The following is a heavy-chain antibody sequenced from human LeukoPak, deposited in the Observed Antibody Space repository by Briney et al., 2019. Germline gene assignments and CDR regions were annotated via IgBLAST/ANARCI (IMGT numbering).Heavy chain of an antibody. CDR2: IKHSGST. J-gene: IGHJ3*02. Sequence: SETLSHTCAVYGGSFSGYYWSWIRQPPGKGLESIGEIKHSGSTNYNTSLKSRVTISVDTSKTQFSLKLSSVTAADTAVYYCARRGRGYCSSTSCYRAGAFDIWGQGTMVTVSS. D-gene: IGHD2-2*02. CDR3: ARRGRGYCSSTSCYRAGAFDI. CDR1: GGSFSGYY. V-gene: IGHV4-34*01.